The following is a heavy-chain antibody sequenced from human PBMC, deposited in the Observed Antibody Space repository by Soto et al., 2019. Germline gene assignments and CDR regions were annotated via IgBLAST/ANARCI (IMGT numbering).Heavy chain of an antibody. CDR2: TYTDGST. CDR1: GFALSSSY. J-gene: IGHJ6*02. Sequence: EVQLVETGGDLIQSGGSLRLSCAASGFALSSSYMMWVRQAPGKGLECFSLTYTDGSTHYADSVKGRFTVSRDDSRNTLYLQMNSLRVEATAVYYCARDPPITSDYAMDVWGQGTTVIVSS. V-gene: IGHV3-53*02. D-gene: IGHD1-20*01. CDR3: ARDPPITSDYAMDV.